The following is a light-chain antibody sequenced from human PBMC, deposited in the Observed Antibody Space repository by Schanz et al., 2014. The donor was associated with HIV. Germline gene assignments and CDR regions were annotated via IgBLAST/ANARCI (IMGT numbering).Light chain of an antibody. J-gene: IGLJ3*02. CDR3: SSYAGSNTWV. CDR1: TGDIGTYDL. V-gene: IGLV2-14*02. Sequence: QSALTQPASVSGSPGQSITISCTGTTGDIGTYDLVSWYQQHPGKAPKLMIYDVSHRPSGVPDRFSGSKSGNTASLTVSGLQAEDEADYYCSSYAGSNTWVFGGGTKLTVL. CDR2: DVS.